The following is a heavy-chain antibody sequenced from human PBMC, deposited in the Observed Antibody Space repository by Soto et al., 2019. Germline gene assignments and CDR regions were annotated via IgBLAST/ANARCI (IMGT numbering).Heavy chain of an antibody. V-gene: IGHV2-5*02. Sequence: QITLKESGPTLVKPTQTLTLTCTFSGFSLSTSGVGVGWIRQPPGKALEWLALIYWDDDKRYRPSLKSRLTITKDTSKNQVVLTMTNMDPVDTATYYCAHVQLDLYYYYMDVWGKGTTVTVSS. CDR1: GFSLSTSGVG. CDR3: AHVQLDLYYYYMDV. CDR2: IYWDDDK. D-gene: IGHD3-10*01. J-gene: IGHJ6*03.